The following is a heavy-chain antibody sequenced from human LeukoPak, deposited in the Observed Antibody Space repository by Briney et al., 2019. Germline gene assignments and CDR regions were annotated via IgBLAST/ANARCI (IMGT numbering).Heavy chain of an antibody. J-gene: IGHJ6*03. CDR2: ISGSGGST. D-gene: IGHD3-9*01. Sequence: PGGSLRLSCAASGFTFSSYAMSWVRQAPGKGLERVSAISGSGGSTYYADSVKGRFTISRDNSKNTLYLQMNSLRAEDTAVYYCAKDQGLRYFDWLLPTHYYYYYYMDVWGKGTTVTVSS. CDR3: AKDQGLRYFDWLLPTHYYYYYYMDV. V-gene: IGHV3-23*01. CDR1: GFTFSSYA.